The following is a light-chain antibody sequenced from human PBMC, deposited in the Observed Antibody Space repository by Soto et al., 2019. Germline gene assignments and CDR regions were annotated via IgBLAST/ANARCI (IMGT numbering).Light chain of an antibody. Sequence: EIVLTQSPGTLSLSPGERATLSCRASQSVSRSYLAWYQQKPGQAPRLLIFGASSRATGIPDRFSGSESGTDFTLTISRLEPEDFAVYYCQQYDTSPVTFGGGTKVEI. CDR2: GAS. J-gene: IGKJ4*01. CDR3: QQYDTSPVT. CDR1: QSVSRSY. V-gene: IGKV3-20*01.